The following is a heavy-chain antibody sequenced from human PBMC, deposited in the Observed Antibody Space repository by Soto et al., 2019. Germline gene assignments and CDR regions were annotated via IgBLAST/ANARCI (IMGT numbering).Heavy chain of an antibody. Sequence: EVQLLESGGGLVQPGGSLRLSCAASGFAFGSEAMSWVRQAPGKGLEWVATISGSGSHTYYAASVKGRFTISRDNSKNTVSLQMNRLTAADTATYYCAKDPNYDFGSGYENKDAFDVWGQGTMVTVSS. CDR2: ISGSGSHT. V-gene: IGHV3-23*01. J-gene: IGHJ3*01. CDR3: AKDPNYDFGSGYENKDAFDV. D-gene: IGHD3-3*01. CDR1: GFAFGSEA.